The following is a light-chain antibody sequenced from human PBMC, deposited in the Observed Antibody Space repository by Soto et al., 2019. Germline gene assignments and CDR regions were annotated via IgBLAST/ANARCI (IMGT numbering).Light chain of an antibody. V-gene: IGKV1-5*01. J-gene: IGKJ2*01. CDR1: QIIGSS. CDR3: QQYYSYSYT. Sequence: DIQMTQSPSTRSASLGDRVTITCRASQIIGSSLAWYQHKPGKAPKLLIYDALTLQSGVPSRYSGSESGTEFTFTISSLQPGDSATYYCQQYYSYSYTFGQGTKLEI. CDR2: DAL.